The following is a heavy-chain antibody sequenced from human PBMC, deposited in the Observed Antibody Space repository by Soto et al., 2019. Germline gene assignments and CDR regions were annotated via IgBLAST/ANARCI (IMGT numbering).Heavy chain of an antibody. CDR2: INPNTGDT. J-gene: IGHJ6*01. D-gene: IGHD3-3*01. V-gene: IGHV1-2*02. Sequence: QVQLVQSGAEVRKPGASVKVSCKASGYTLTDYYIHWVRQAPGQGLEWMGWINPNTGDTKYAQKFQGRVTMTRDTSISTAYMELRSLTSDDTAVYFCAREGEFDFWSAYNNYDGMDVWGQGTTVTVST. CDR1: GYTLTDYY. CDR3: AREGEFDFWSAYNNYDGMDV.